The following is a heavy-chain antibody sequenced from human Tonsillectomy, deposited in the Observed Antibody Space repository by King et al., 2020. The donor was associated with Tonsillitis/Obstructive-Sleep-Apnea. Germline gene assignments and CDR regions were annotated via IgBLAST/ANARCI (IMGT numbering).Heavy chain of an antibody. CDR2: IWYDGSNK. V-gene: IGHV3-33*01. CDR3: ARDSYCSSTSCLDY. D-gene: IGHD2-2*01. Sequence: QLVQSGGGVVQPGRSLRLSCAASGFTFSSYGMHWVRQAPGKGLEWVAVIWYDGSNKYYADSVKGRFTISRDNSKNTLYLQMNSLRAEDTAVYYCARDSYCSSTSCLDYWGQGTLVTVPS. CDR1: GFTFSSYG. J-gene: IGHJ4*02.